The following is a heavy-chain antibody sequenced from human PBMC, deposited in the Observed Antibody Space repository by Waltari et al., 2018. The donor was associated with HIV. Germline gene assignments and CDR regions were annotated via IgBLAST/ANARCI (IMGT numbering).Heavy chain of an antibody. Sequence: HVAQSGAAEKNPGAAVQGSCTASGYTFSHYGISWVRQATGQGLEWMGWISGLSEDRRNYAQKFQGRVTLTTDTSKTTAYMELRSLTSDDMAMYYCARGSLLRNWLDPWGQGTLVTVSS. D-gene: IGHD3-22*01. CDR2: ISGLSEDRR. J-gene: IGHJ5*02. CDR1: GYTFSHYG. CDR3: ARGSLLRNWLDP. V-gene: IGHV1-18*03.